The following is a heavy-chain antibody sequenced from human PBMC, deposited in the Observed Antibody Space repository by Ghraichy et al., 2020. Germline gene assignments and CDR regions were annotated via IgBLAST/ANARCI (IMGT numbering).Heavy chain of an antibody. CDR2: INHSGST. CDR3: ARAPGWFGEFDP. J-gene: IGHJ5*02. V-gene: IGHV4-34*01. CDR1: GGSFSGYY. Sequence: SETLSLTCAVYGGSFSGYYWSWIRQPPGKGLGWIGEINHSGSTNYNPSLKSRVTISVDTSKNQFSLKLSSVTAADTAVYYCARAPGWFGEFDPWGQGTLVTVSS. D-gene: IGHD3-10*01.